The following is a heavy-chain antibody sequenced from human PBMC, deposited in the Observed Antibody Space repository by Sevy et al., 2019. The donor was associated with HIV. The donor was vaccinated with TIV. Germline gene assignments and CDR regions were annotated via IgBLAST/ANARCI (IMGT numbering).Heavy chain of an antibody. D-gene: IGHD3-10*01. CDR1: GFTFDDYV. Sequence: GGSLRLSCAVSGFTFDDYVMHWVRQAPGKGLEWVSLINWNGGVTYYSDSVKGRFTISRDNSKNTLFLQMNSLRTEDSALYYCAKDKESTGSYYLDNWGLGTLVTVSS. CDR3: AKDKESTGSYYLDN. CDR2: INWNGGVT. V-gene: IGHV3-43D*04. J-gene: IGHJ4*02.